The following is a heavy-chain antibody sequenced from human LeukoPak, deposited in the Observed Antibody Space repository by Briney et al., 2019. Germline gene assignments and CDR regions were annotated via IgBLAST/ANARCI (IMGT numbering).Heavy chain of an antibody. CDR2: ISGDGSKK. D-gene: IGHD6-13*01. J-gene: IGHJ4*02. Sequence: PGGSLRLSCAASGFTFSSYGMHWVRQAPGKGLEWVAIISGDGSKKYYADSVKGRFTISRDNSKNTLYLQMNSLRGEDTAVYYCAKADSSSCPDYWGQGTLVTVSS. CDR1: GFTFSSYG. V-gene: IGHV3-30*18. CDR3: AKADSSSCPDY.